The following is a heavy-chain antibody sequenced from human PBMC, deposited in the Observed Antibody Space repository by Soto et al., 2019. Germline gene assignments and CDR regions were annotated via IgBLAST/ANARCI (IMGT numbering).Heavy chain of an antibody. CDR2: ISYDGSNK. Sequence: QVQLVESGGGVVQPGRSLRLSCAASGFTFSSYAMHGVRQAPGKGLECVAVISYDGSNKFYRDSVKGRFTISRYNSKNPLFLQINSLRYEDTAVYYCARGDREDIAVVVGARQGEYGVDVWGQGTTVTVSS. CDR1: GFTFSSYA. V-gene: IGHV3-30-3*01. D-gene: IGHD2-15*01. CDR3: ARGDREDIAVVVGARQGEYGVDV. J-gene: IGHJ6*02.